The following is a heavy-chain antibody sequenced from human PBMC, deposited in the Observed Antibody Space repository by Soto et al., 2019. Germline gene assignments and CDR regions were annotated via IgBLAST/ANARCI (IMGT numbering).Heavy chain of an antibody. CDR3: ARAGGLGAVAADY. V-gene: IGHV4-30-2*01. J-gene: IGHJ4*02. Sequence: QLQLQESGSGLVKPSQTLSLTCAVSGGSISSGGYSWSWIRQPPGKGLEWIGYIYHSGSNYYNPSLMSRVTISVDRSKNQFSLKLSSVTAADTAVYYCARAGGLGAVAADYWGQGTLVTVSS. CDR2: IYHSGSN. CDR1: GGSISSGGYS. D-gene: IGHD6-19*01.